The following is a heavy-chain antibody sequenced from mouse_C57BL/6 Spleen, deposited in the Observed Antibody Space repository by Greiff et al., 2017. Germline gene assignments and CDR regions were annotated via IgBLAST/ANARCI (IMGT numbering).Heavy chain of an antibody. Sequence: EVQLQQSGAELVKPGASVKLSCTASGFNIKDYYMHWVKQRTEQGLEWIGRIDPEDGETKYAPKFPGKATITADTSSNTAYLQLSSLTSEDTAVYYCARDGVYDYDGNFYWGQGTTLTVSS. J-gene: IGHJ2*01. CDR2: IDPEDGET. V-gene: IGHV14-2*01. CDR3: ARDGVYDYDGNFY. CDR1: GFNIKDYY. D-gene: IGHD2-4*01.